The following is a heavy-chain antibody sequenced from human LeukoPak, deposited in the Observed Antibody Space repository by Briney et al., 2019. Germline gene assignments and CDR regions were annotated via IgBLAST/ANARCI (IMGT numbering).Heavy chain of an antibody. Sequence: ASVKVSCKASGYTFTSYDINWVRQATGQGLEWMGWMNPNSGNTGYAQKFQGRVTMTRNTSISTAYMELSSLRSEDTAVYYCARIPNYYDSSGYSSDAFDIWGQGTMVTVSS. J-gene: IGHJ3*02. V-gene: IGHV1-8*01. CDR3: ARIPNYYDSSGYSSDAFDI. CDR2: MNPNSGNT. D-gene: IGHD3-22*01. CDR1: GYTFTSYD.